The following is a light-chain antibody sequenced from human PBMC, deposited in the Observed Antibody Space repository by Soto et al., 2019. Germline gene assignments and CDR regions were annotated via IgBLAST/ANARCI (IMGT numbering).Light chain of an antibody. CDR2: STN. CDR3: AAWDASLNAVV. CDR1: SSNIGSNA. V-gene: IGLV1-44*01. J-gene: IGLJ2*01. Sequence: QSVLTQPPSASATPGQRVTISCSGSSSNIGSNAVHWYQQLPGTAPKLLIYSTNQRPSGVPDQFSGSKSATSASLAISGLRSEDEADYYCAAWDASLNAVVFGGGTKLPVL.